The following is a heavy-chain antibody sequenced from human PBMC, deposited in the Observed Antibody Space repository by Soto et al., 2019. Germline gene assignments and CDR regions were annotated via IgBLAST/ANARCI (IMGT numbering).Heavy chain of an antibody. CDR3: ARDNWLRSWYYYYDMDF. Sequence: GGSLRLSCAASGFTFSSYSMNWVRQAPGKGLEWVSSISSSSSYIYYADSVKGRFTISRDNAKNSLYLQMNSLRAEDTAVYYCARDNWLRSWYYYYDMDFWGQGTMVTVSS. CDR1: GFTFSSYS. D-gene: IGHD5-12*01. J-gene: IGHJ6*02. V-gene: IGHV3-21*01. CDR2: ISSSSSYI.